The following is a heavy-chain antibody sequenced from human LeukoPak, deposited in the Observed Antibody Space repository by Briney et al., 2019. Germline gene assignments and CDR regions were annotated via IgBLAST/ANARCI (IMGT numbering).Heavy chain of an antibody. J-gene: IGHJ4*02. Sequence: PGGSLRLSCAASGFTSGFTFDDYGMNWVRQVPGKGLEWGSGISRDGGRTGDADSVQGRFTISRDNSRNSLHLQMNSLRVEDTAFYYCVKDSNYDFWSGYYKGSDNWGQGTLVTVSS. V-gene: IGHV3-20*04. CDR2: ISRDGGRT. CDR3: VKDSNYDFWSGYYKGSDN. CDR1: GFTFDDYG. D-gene: IGHD3-3*01.